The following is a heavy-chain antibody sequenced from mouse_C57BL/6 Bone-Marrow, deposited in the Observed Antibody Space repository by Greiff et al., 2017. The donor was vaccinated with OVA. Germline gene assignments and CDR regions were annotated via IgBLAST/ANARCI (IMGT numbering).Heavy chain of an antibody. D-gene: IGHD1-1*01. Sequence: VHVKQSGPVLVKPGASVKMSCKASGYTFTDYYMNWVKQSHGKSLEWIGVINPYNGGTSYNQKFKGKATLTVDKSSSTAYMELNSLTSEDSAVYYCARWFDYYGSSYNYWGQGTTLTVSS. CDR2: INPYNGGT. J-gene: IGHJ2*01. CDR1: GYTFTDYY. CDR3: ARWFDYYGSSYNY. V-gene: IGHV1-19*01.